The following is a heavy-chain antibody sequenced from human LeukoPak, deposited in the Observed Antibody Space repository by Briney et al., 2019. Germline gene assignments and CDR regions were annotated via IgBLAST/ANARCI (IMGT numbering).Heavy chain of an antibody. D-gene: IGHD6-19*01. J-gene: IGHJ1*01. Sequence: SETLSPTCTVSGGSISSYYWSWIRQPPGKGLEWIGYIYYSGSTNYNPSLKSRVTISVDTSKNQFSLKLSSVTAADTAVYYCARSYSSGWYTGGGEYFQHWGQGTLVTVSS. CDR3: ARSYSSGWYTGGGEYFQH. CDR1: GGSISSYY. CDR2: IYYSGST. V-gene: IGHV4-59*01.